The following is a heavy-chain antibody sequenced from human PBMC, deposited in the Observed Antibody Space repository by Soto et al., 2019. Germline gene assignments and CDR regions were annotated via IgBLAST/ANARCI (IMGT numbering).Heavy chain of an antibody. J-gene: IGHJ4*02. Sequence: GGSLRLSWAASGLTFSSYAMSWVRQAPGKGLEWVAVISYDGSNKYYADSVKGRFTISRDNSKNTLYLQMNSLRAEDTAVYYCANLLPYRDFDYWGQGTLVTVSS. V-gene: IGHV3-30*18. D-gene: IGHD2-2*01. CDR2: ISYDGSNK. CDR1: GLTFSSYA. CDR3: ANLLPYRDFDY.